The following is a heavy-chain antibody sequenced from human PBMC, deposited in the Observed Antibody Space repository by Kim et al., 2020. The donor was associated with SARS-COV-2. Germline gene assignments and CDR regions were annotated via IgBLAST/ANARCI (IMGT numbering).Heavy chain of an antibody. CDR2: FDPEDGET. J-gene: IGHJ5*02. D-gene: IGHD3-10*01. V-gene: IGHV1-24*01. CDR3: ATKGYGSGSYWNWFDP. CDR1: GYTLTELS. Sequence: ASVKVSCKVSGYTLTELSMHWVRQAPGKGLEWMGGFDPEDGETIYAQKFQGRVTMTEDTSTDTAYMELSSLRSEDTAVYYCATKGYGSGSYWNWFDPWGQGTLVTVSS.